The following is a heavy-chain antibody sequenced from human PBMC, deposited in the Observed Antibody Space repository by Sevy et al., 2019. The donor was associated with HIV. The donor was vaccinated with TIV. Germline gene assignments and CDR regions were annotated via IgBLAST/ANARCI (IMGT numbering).Heavy chain of an antibody. CDR2: ISTNGSNR. Sequence: GGSLRLSCVASGFTVSSFEMNWVRQAPGKGLEWVSLISTNGSNRDNGDSSKGRVSITRDDAKKSLYLQMNSLRDEDKAFYFCAKRGGQYDLGMDVWGQGTTVTVSS. D-gene: IGHD1-1*01. V-gene: IGHV3-48*03. CDR3: AKRGGQYDLGMDV. J-gene: IGHJ6*02. CDR1: GFTVSSFE.